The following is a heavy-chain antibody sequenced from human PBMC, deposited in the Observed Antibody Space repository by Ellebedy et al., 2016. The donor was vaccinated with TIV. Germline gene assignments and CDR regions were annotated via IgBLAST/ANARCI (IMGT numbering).Heavy chain of an antibody. J-gene: IGHJ4*02. Sequence: PGGSLRLSCAASGFTFSSYAMHWVRQAPGKGLEWVAVISYDGSNKYYADSVKGRFTISRDNSKNTLYLQMNSLRAEDTAVYYCARVLKSSRGWYFMDYWGQGTLVTVSS. CDR1: GFTFSSYA. CDR3: ARVLKSSRGWYFMDY. D-gene: IGHD6-19*01. CDR2: ISYDGSNK. V-gene: IGHV3-30-3*01.